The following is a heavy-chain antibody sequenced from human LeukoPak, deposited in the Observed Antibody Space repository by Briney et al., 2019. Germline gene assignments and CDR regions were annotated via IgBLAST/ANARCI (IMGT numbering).Heavy chain of an antibody. CDR2: ISYDGSNK. CDR3: AKSTPAYYYGMDV. CDR1: GFTFSSYW. J-gene: IGHJ6*02. V-gene: IGHV3-30*18. Sequence: GGSLRLSCAASGFTFSSYWMSWVRQAPGKGLEWVAVISYDGSNKYYADSVKGRFTISRDNSKNTLYLQMNSLRAEDTAVYYCAKSTPAYYYGMDVWGQGTTVTVSS. D-gene: IGHD2-2*01.